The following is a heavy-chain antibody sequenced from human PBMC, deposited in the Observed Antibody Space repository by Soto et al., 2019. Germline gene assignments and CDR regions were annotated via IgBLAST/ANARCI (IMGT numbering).Heavy chain of an antibody. Sequence: GGSLRLSCSASGFTFSSYAMHWVRHAPGKGLEYVSAISSNGGSTYYADSVKGRFTISRDNSKNTLYLQMNSLRAEDTAVYYCAKGSSSGWAYYYYGMEVWGQGTTVTVSS. CDR2: ISSNGGST. CDR3: AKGSSSGWAYYYYGMEV. CDR1: GFTFSSYA. J-gene: IGHJ6*02. V-gene: IGHV3-64*04. D-gene: IGHD3-22*01.